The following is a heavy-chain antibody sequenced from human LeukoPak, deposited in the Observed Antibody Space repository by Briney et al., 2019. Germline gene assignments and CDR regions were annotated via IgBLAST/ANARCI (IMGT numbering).Heavy chain of an antibody. J-gene: IGHJ4*02. CDR2: IKQDGSEK. Sequence: GGSLRLSCAASGFTFGSYWVSWVRQAPGKGLEWVANIKQDGSEKDYVDSMKGRFTISRDNAKNSLYLQMNSLRAEDTAVYYCARIGYSSSCFDYRGQGTLVTVSS. D-gene: IGHD6-13*01. CDR3: ARIGYSSSCFDY. V-gene: IGHV3-7*01. CDR1: GFTFGSYW.